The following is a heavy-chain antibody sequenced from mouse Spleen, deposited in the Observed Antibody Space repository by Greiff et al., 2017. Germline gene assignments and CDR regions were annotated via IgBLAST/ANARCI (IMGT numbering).Heavy chain of an antibody. V-gene: IGHV1-55*01. CDR2: IYPGSGST. D-gene: IGHD2-14*01. Sequence: QVQLQQSGAELVKPGASVKMSCKASGYTFTSYWITWVKQRPGQGLEWIGDIYPGSGSTNYNEKFKSKATLTVDTSSSTAYMQLSSLTSEDSAVYYCARSGSYYRYDEGFDYWGQGTTLTVSS. CDR3: ARSGSYYRYDEGFDY. J-gene: IGHJ2*01. CDR1: GYTFTSYW.